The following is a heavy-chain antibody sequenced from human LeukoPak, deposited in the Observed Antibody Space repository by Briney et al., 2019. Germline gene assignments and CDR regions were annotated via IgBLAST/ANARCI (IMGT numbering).Heavy chain of an antibody. J-gene: IGHJ4*02. D-gene: IGHD6-6*01. CDR2: ISWNSGSI. V-gene: IGHV3-9*01. CDR1: GFTFDDYA. Sequence: GRSLRLSCAASGFTFDDYAMHWARQAPGKGLEWVSGISWNSGSIGYADSVKGRFTISRDNAKNSLYLQMNSLRAEDTALYYCAKAPGSSIAASYYFDYWGQGTLVTVSS. CDR3: AKAPGSSIAASYYFDY.